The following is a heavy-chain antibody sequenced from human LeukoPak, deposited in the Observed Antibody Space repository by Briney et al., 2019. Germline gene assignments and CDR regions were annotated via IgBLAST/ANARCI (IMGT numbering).Heavy chain of an antibody. Sequence: GGSLRLSCAASGFTFVNAWMTWVRQAPGKGLEWVGRMESNPAGGRTDYAAPVKGRFTISRDDSRSTLYLQLNNLRAEDTAVDYCTTLAFDVHYWGQGILVTVSS. V-gene: IGHV3-15*04. J-gene: IGHJ4*02. CDR1: GFTFVNAW. CDR3: TTLAFDVHY. CDR2: MESNPAGGRT. D-gene: IGHD2/OR15-2a*01.